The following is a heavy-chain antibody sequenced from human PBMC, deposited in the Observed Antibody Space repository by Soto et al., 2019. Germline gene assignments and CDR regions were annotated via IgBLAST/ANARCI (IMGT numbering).Heavy chain of an antibody. CDR1: GFTFSNYA. CDR3: AKDPFTAFDI. CDR2: ISGSGSST. Sequence: PGGSLRLSCAASGFTFSNYAMSWVRQAPGKGLEWVSGISGSGSSTYYANSVKGRFTISRDNSKNTLYLQMNSLRAEDTAVYYCAKDPFTAFDIWGQGTMVTVSS. V-gene: IGHV3-23*01. J-gene: IGHJ3*02.